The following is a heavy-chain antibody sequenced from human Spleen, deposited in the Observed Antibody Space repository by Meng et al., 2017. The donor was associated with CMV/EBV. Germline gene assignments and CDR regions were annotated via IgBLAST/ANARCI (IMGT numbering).Heavy chain of an antibody. CDR3: VRGDNWFDS. Sequence: KVSCKASGYTFTAYYLHWVRQAPGQGLEWMGWLYPNSGATLYAQKFQGRVTVTRDLSISTAYMDLSRLTLDDTALYYCVRGDNWFDSWGQGTLVTVSS. CDR1: GYTFTAYY. CDR2: LYPNSGAT. V-gene: IGHV1-2*02. J-gene: IGHJ5*01.